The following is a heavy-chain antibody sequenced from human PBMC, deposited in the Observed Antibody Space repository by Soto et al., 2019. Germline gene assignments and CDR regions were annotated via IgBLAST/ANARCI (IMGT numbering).Heavy chain of an antibody. Sequence: GASVKVSCKVSGYTLTELSMHWVRQAPGKGPEWMGGFDPEDGETIYAQKFQGRVTMTEDTSTDTAYMELSSLRSEDTAVYYCATYGSGSYYFGYRYYCYGMDVWGQGTTVTVSS. CDR3: ATYGSGSYYFGYRYYCYGMDV. CDR1: GYTLTELS. V-gene: IGHV1-24*01. CDR2: FDPEDGET. D-gene: IGHD3-10*01. J-gene: IGHJ6*02.